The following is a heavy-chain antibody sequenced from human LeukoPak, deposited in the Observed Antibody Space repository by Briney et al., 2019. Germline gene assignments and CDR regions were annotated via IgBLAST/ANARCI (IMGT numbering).Heavy chain of an antibody. CDR2: IYYSGST. V-gene: IGHV4-59*01. D-gene: IGHD1-26*01. CDR3: ARDGRRVVGAIISNWFEA. CDR1: GGSLSSYY. Sequence: PSETLSLTCTVSGGSLSSYYWSWIRQPPGKRLEWIGYIYYSGSTDYNPSLKSRVTISVDTSKNQFSLKLSSVTAADTAVYYCARDGRRVVGAIISNWFEAWGQGTLVTVSS. J-gene: IGHJ5*02.